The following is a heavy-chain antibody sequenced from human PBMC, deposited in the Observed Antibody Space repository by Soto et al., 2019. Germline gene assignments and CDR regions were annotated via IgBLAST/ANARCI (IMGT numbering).Heavy chain of an antibody. J-gene: IGHJ6*02. CDR3: ATTIGYSYYYYSMDV. Sequence: QVQLVQSGAEVTKPGASVKVSCKASGYTLTSYGISWVRQAPGQGLEWMGWISAYNGDTNYAQSLQGRVTMTTDTSTTTAYMELRSLRSDDTAVYYCATTIGYSYYYYSMDVWGQGTTVTVSS. CDR1: GYTLTSYG. V-gene: IGHV1-18*01. D-gene: IGHD5-12*01. CDR2: ISAYNGDT.